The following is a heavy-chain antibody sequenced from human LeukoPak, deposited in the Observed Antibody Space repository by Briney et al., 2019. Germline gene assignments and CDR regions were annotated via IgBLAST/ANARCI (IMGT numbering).Heavy chain of an antibody. D-gene: IGHD1-26*01. J-gene: IGHJ3*02. Sequence: PGGSLRLSCAASGFTFSSYAMSWVRQAPGKGLEWVSAISGSGGSTYYADSVKGRFTISRDNSKNTLYLQMNSLRAEDTAVYYCARDLGGSYPREDAFDIWGQGTMVTVSS. CDR2: ISGSGGST. V-gene: IGHV3-23*01. CDR1: GFTFSSYA. CDR3: ARDLGGSYPREDAFDI.